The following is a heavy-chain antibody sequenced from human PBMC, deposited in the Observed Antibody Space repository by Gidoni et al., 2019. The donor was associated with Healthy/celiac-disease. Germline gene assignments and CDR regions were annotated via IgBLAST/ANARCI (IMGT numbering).Heavy chain of an antibody. CDR1: GFTFSSYA. CDR3: AKRGMTGSYYYDSSGYYYQDY. D-gene: IGHD3-22*01. CDR2: ISGSGGST. J-gene: IGHJ4*02. V-gene: IGHV3-23*01. Sequence: EVQLLESGGGLVQPGGSLRLSCAASGFTFSSYAMSWVRQAPGKGLEWVSAISGSGGSTYYADSVKGRFTISRDNSKNTLYLQMNSLRAEDTAVYYCAKRGMTGSYYYDSSGYYYQDYWGQGTLVTVSS.